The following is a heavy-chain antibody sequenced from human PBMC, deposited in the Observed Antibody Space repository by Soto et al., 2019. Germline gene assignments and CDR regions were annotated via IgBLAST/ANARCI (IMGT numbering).Heavy chain of an antibody. CDR1: GDSVDSGRYY. Sequence: LSLTCTVSGDSVDSGRYYWSWLRQSPGKGLGWIGYVHYSGSITYNPSLESRLTISVDTSKNQFSLNLRSVTAADTPVYYGARVLCLFNVGDVYNCIDKWGQGTLVTVS. J-gene: IGHJ4*02. D-gene: IGHD2-15*01. CDR3: ARVLCLFNVGDVYNCIDK. CDR2: VHYSGSI. V-gene: IGHV4-61*01.